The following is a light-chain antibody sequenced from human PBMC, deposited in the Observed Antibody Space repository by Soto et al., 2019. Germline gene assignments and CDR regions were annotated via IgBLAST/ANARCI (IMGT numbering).Light chain of an antibody. Sequence: QSALTQPASVSGSPGQSITISCTGTSSDVGAYNYVSWYQQHPGKAPKLMIYEVSNRPSGVSDSFSGARSGNTASLTISGLQAEDESDYYCISYTSSSTWVFGGGTQLTVL. CDR1: SSDVGAYNY. CDR2: EVS. CDR3: ISYTSSSTWV. V-gene: IGLV2-14*01. J-gene: IGLJ3*02.